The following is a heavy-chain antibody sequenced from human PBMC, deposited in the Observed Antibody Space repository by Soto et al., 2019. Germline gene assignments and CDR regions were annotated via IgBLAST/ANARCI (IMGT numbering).Heavy chain of an antibody. D-gene: IGHD2-21*02. CDR1: GESISSSSYY. V-gene: IGHV4-39*01. Sequence: TSETLSLTCIVSGESISSSSYYWGWIRQPPGKGLEWIGSIYYSGRTYYNPSFKSRVTISIDTSKNQFSLKLSSVTATDTAVYYCARQRTTVVTQAYFDHWGQGALVTVS. CDR3: ARQRTTVVTQAYFDH. CDR2: IYYSGRT. J-gene: IGHJ4*02.